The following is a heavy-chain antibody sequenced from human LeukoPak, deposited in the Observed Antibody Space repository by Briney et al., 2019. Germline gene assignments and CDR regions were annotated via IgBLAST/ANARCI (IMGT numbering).Heavy chain of an antibody. J-gene: IGHJ4*02. V-gene: IGHV4-34*01. CDR2: INHSGRT. Sequence: SETLSLTCAVSGGSLSGSYCTWVRQSPGEGLEWIGEINHSGRTNYNPSLQSRVTISLDTTRSQFSLILRSVTAADTTVYYCARDPCSSINCPLRFWGQGTLVTVSS. D-gene: IGHD2-2*01. CDR3: ARDPCSSINCPLRF. CDR1: GGSLSGSY.